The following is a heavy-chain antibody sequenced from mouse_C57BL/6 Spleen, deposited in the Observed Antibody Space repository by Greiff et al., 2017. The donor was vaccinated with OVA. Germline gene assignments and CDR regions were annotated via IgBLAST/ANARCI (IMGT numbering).Heavy chain of an antibody. D-gene: IGHD1-1*01. CDR2: IYPGSGST. V-gene: IGHV1-55*01. CDR3: ARRGYGSRYFDV. CDR1: GYTFTSYW. J-gene: IGHJ1*03. Sequence: VQLQQSGAELVKPGASVKMSCKASGYTFTSYWITWVKQRPGQGLEWIGDIYPGSGSTNYNEKFKSKATLTVDTSSSTAYMQLSSLTSEDSAVYYCARRGYGSRYFDVWGTGTTVTVSS.